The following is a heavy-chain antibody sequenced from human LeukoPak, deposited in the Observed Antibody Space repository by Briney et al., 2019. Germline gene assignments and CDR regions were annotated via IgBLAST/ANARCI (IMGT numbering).Heavy chain of an antibody. CDR1: GYTLTELS. Sequence: ASVKVSCKVSGYTLTELSMRWVRQAPGKGLEWMGGFDPEDGETIYAQKFQGRVTMTEDTSTDTAYMELSSLRSEDTAVYYCATAHQPWELEGFDYWGQGTLVTVSS. D-gene: IGHD1-26*01. J-gene: IGHJ4*02. CDR2: FDPEDGET. V-gene: IGHV1-24*01. CDR3: ATAHQPWELEGFDY.